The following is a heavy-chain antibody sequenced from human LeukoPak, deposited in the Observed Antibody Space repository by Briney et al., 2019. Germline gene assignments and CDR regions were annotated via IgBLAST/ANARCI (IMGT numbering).Heavy chain of an antibody. J-gene: IGHJ6*02. CDR2: ISYDGSNK. V-gene: IGHV3-30*04. CDR3: ARETYGMDV. Sequence: PGGSLRLSCAASGFTFSSYAMHWVRQAPGKGLEWVAVISYDGSNKYYADSVKGRFTISRDNSKNSLYLQMNSLRAEDTAVYYCARETYGMDVRGQGTTVTVSS. CDR1: GFTFSSYA.